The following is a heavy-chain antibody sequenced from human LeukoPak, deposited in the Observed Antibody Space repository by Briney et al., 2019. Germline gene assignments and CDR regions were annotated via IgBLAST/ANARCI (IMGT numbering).Heavy chain of an antibody. D-gene: IGHD2-21*02. CDR3: AKDTRRLDCGGDCFQFDY. V-gene: IGHV1-24*01. CDR1: GYTLTELS. J-gene: IGHJ4*02. CDR2: FDPEDGET. Sequence: ASVKVSCKVSGYTLTELSMHWVRQAPGKGLEWMGGFDPEDGETIYAQKFQGRVTMTEDTSTDTAYMELSSLRSEDTAVYYCAKDTRRLDCGGDCFQFDYWGLGTLVTVSS.